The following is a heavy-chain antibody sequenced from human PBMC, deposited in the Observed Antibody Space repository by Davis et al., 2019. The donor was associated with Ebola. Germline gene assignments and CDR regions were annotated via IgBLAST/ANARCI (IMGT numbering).Heavy chain of an antibody. D-gene: IGHD3-10*01. CDR2: IYWDDDK. Sequence: SGPTLVKPTQTLTLTCTFSGFSLSTGVGVGWIRQPPGKALEWLALIYWDDDKRYSPSIKTRLTITKDTSKNQVILTMTNMDPVDTGTYYCAHRLGRFGEWNFDYWGLGTLVTVSS. CDR1: GFSLSTGVG. CDR3: AHRLGRFGEWNFDY. V-gene: IGHV2-5*02. J-gene: IGHJ4*02.